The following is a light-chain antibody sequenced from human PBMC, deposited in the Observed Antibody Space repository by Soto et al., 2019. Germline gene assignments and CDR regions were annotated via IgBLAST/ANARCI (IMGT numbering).Light chain of an antibody. V-gene: IGKV1-39*01. CDR2: AAS. CDR3: QQSYSTLMYT. Sequence: DIQMTQSPSSLSASVGDRVTITCRASQSISIYLNWYQQKPGKAPKLLIYAASSLQSGVPSRFSGSGSGTDFTLTISSLQPEDFVTYYCQQSYSTLMYTFGQGTRLEIK. J-gene: IGKJ5*01. CDR1: QSISIY.